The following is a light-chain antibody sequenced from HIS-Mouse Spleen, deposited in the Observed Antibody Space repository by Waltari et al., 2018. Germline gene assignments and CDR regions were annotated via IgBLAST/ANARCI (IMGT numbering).Light chain of an antibody. J-gene: IGLJ2*01. CDR1: ALPKKY. CDR3: YSAADNSGV. V-gene: IGLV3-27*01. CDR2: KDS. Sequence: SYELTQPPSVSVSPGQTVRITCSGDALPKKYAYWYQQKSGQAPVLVIYKDSERPSGIPERFSGSSSGTTVTLTISGAQVEDEADYYCYSAADNSGVFGGGTKLTVL.